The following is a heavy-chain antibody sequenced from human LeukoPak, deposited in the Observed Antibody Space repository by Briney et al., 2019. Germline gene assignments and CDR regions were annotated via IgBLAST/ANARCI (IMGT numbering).Heavy chain of an antibody. V-gene: IGHV3-48*04. CDR3: ARVTILTGYYVPDY. CDR2: ISSSSSTI. D-gene: IGHD3-9*01. CDR1: GFTFSSYS. Sequence: PGGSLRLSCAGSGFTFSSYSMNWVRQAPGKGLEWVSYISSSSSTIYCADSVKGRFTISRDNAKNSLYLQMNSLRAEDTAVYYCARVTILTGYYVPDYWGQGTLVTVSS. J-gene: IGHJ4*02.